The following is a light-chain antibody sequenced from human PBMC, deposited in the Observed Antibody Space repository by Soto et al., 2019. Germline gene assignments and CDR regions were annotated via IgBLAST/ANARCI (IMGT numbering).Light chain of an antibody. CDR1: SSDVGGYNY. CDR3: GSYAGSNIVI. CDR2: EVS. J-gene: IGLJ2*01. V-gene: IGLV2-8*01. Sequence: QSVLTQPPSASGSPGQSVTISCTGTSSDVGGYNYVSWYQQHPGKAPKLMIYEVSKRPSGVPDRFSGSKSCNTASLTVSGLQAEDEAAYYCGSYAGSNIVIFGGGTKVTVL.